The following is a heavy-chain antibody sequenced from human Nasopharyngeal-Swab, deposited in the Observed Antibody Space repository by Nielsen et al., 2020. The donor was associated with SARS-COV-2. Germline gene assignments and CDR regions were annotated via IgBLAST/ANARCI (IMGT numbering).Heavy chain of an antibody. V-gene: IGHV3-9*01. J-gene: IGHJ4*02. D-gene: IGHD4-23*01. CDR3: VKDTEGTVVSGNFDY. CDR2: ISWNSGTK. Sequence: SLKISCAASGFTFDDYAMHWVRQAPGKGLEWVSGISWNSGTKGYADSVKGRFTISRDNAKNSLFLQMNSLRAEDTALYYCVKDTEGTVVSGNFDYWGQGTLVTVSS. CDR1: GFTFDDYA.